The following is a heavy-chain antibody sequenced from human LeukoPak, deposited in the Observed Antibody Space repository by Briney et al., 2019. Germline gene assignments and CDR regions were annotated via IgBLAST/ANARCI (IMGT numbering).Heavy chain of an antibody. CDR2: ISAYNGNT. D-gene: IGHD1-26*01. V-gene: IGHV1-18*01. Sequence: ASVKVSCKASGYTFTSYGISWVRQAPGQGLEWMGWISAYNGNTNYAQKLQGRVTMTTGTSTSTAYMELRSLRSDDTAVYYCASGGGSSRGYYGMDVWGQGTTVTVSS. CDR3: ASGGGSSRGYYGMDV. J-gene: IGHJ6*02. CDR1: GYTFTSYG.